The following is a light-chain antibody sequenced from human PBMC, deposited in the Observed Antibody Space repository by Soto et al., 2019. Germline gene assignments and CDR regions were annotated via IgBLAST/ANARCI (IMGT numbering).Light chain of an antibody. J-gene: IGKJ1*01. CDR2: YTS. Sequence: EIVFTQSPATLSSSPGETATLSCRASQYAGTRLAWYQHKPGQAPRLLIYYTSNRATGIPARFSGSGSGTDFTLTINSLAPEDFAIYYCHQRQSWPRTFGQGTKVDIK. CDR3: HQRQSWPRT. V-gene: IGKV3-11*01. CDR1: QYAGTR.